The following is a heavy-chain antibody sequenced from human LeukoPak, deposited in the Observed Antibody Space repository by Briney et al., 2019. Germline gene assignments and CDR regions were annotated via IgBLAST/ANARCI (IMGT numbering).Heavy chain of an antibody. CDR2: IIPIFGTA. Sequence: ASVEVSCKASGGTFSSYAISWVRQAPGQGLEWMGGIIPIFGTANYAQKFQGRVTITTDESTSTAYMELSSLRSEDTAVYYCARVGGGSYFGWFDPWGQGTLVTVSS. D-gene: IGHD1-26*01. CDR1: GGTFSSYA. CDR3: ARVGGGSYFGWFDP. V-gene: IGHV1-69*05. J-gene: IGHJ5*02.